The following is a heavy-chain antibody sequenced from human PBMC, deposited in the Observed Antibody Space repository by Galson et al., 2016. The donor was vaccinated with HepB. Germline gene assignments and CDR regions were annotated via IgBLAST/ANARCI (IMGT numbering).Heavy chain of an antibody. D-gene: IGHD6-19*01. J-gene: IGHJ4*02. CDR2: ISGSGGSK. CDR3: AKDPQQWLVPGYFDY. CDR1: GFSFSDYA. V-gene: IGHV3-23*01. Sequence: SLRLSCAASGFSFSDYAMTWVRQAPGKGLEWVSTISGSGGSKYYANSVKGRFTISRDNSKNPLYLQMKSLRVEDTAIYYCAKDPQQWLVPGYFDYWGQGTLVAVSS.